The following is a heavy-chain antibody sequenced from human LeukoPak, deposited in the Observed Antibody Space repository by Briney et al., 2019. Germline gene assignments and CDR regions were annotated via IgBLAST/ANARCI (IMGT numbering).Heavy chain of an antibody. CDR2: INANSGGT. D-gene: IGHD4-23*01. J-gene: IGHJ4*02. CDR1: GYXFTGYY. V-gene: IGHV1-2*02. CDR3: ARDGHGGNSFDF. Sequence: ASVKVSCRASGYXFTGYYIHWVRQAPGQGVEWMGWINANSGGTDYAQKFQDRVTMTRDTSISTAYMELSRLTSDDTAAYYCARDGHGGNSFDFWGQGTLVTVSS.